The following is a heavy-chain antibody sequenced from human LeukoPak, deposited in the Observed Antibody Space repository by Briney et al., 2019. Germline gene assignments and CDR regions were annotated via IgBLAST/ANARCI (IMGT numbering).Heavy chain of an antibody. CDR1: GGTFGSYA. CDR2: IIPIFGTA. CDR3: ARTLGGMVRGVTLNFDY. D-gene: IGHD3-10*01. V-gene: IGHV1-69*13. J-gene: IGHJ4*02. Sequence: ASVKVSCKASGGTFGSYAISWVRQAPGQGLEWMGGIIPIFGTANYAQRFQGRVTITADESTSTAYMELSSLRSEDTAVYYCARTLGGMVRGVTLNFDYWGQGTLVTVSS.